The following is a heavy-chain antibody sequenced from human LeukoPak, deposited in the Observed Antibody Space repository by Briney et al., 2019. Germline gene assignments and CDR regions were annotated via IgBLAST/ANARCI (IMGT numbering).Heavy chain of an antibody. J-gene: IGHJ5*02. CDR2: INTDGSST. CDR1: GFTFSSYW. V-gene: IGHV3-74*01. CDR3: ARDHLAWVFGESWGWFDP. Sequence: GGSLRLSCAASGFTFSSYWMHWVRQAPGKGLVWVSRINTDGSSTSYADSVKGRFTISRDNAKNTLYLQMNSLRAEDTAVYYCARDHLAWVFGESWGWFDPWGQGTLVTVSS. D-gene: IGHD3-10*01.